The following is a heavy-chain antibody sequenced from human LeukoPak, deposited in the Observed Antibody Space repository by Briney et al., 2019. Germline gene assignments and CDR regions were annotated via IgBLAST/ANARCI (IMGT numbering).Heavy chain of an antibody. V-gene: IGHV3-23*01. J-gene: IGHJ5*02. CDR2: ISGGGGST. CDR3: AKGGYCSSTSCYVGWFDP. Sequence: GGSLRLSCAASGFTFSSYVMNWVRQAPGKGLEWASVISGGGGSTYYADSVKGRFTISRDNSKNTLFLQMNSLRAEDTAVYYCAKGGYCSSTSCYVGWFDPWGQGTLVTVSS. CDR1: GFTFSSYV. D-gene: IGHD2-2*01.